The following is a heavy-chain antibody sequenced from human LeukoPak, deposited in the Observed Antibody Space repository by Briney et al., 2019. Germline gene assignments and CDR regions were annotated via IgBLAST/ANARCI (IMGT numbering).Heavy chain of an antibody. V-gene: IGHV3-11*04. D-gene: IGHD5-24*01. CDR1: GFTFSDYY. Sequence: GGSLRLSCAASGFTFSDYYMSWIRQAPGKGLEWVSYISSSGSTIYYADSVKGRFTVSRDNAKNSLYLQMNSLRAADTALYYCARDADLGTTISGAFDIWGQGTMVTVSS. CDR2: ISSSGSTI. CDR3: ARDADLGTTISGAFDI. J-gene: IGHJ3*02.